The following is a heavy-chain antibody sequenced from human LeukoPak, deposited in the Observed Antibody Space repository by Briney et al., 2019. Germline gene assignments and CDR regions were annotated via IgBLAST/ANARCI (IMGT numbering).Heavy chain of an antibody. CDR2: IYTSGST. Sequence: SETLSLTCTVSGGSISSSSYYWGWIRQPPGKGLEWIGRIYTSGSTNYNPSLKSRVTMSVDTSKNQFSLKLSSVTAADTAVYYCARARGYYDSSGYYYGAFDIWGQGTMVTVSS. D-gene: IGHD3-22*01. CDR1: GGSISSSSYY. CDR3: ARARGYYDSSGYYYGAFDI. V-gene: IGHV4-39*07. J-gene: IGHJ3*02.